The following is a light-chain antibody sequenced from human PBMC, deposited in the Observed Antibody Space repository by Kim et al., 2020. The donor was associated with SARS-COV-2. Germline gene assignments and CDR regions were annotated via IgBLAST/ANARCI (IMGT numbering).Light chain of an antibody. CDR1: QSLVYSDGNTY. CDR2: RVS. CDR3: MQGTHWLYT. Sequence: DVMMTQSPLSLPVTLGQPASISCRSSQSLVYSDGNTYLNWFQQRPGQSPRRLIHRVSNRDSVVPDRFSGSGSGTDFTLKISRVEAEDVGVYYCMQGTHWLYTFGQGTKLEIK. J-gene: IGKJ2*01. V-gene: IGKV2-30*01.